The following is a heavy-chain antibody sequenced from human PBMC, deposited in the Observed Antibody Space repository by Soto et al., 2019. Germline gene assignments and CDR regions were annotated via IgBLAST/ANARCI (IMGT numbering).Heavy chain of an antibody. CDR2: ISSSSSYI. J-gene: IGHJ6*02. V-gene: IGHV3-21*01. Sequence: EVQLVESGGGLVKPGGSLRLSCAASGFTFSSYSMNWVRQAPGKGLEWVSSISSSSSYIYYADSVKGRFTISRDNAKNSLYLQMNSLRAEDTAVYYCARDGHRNSGMDVWGQGTTVTVSS. CDR3: ARDGHRNSGMDV. CDR1: GFTFSSYS.